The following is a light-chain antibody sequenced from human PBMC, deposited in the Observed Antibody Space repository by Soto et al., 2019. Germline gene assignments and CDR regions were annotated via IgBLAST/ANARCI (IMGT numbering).Light chain of an antibody. V-gene: IGLV2-14*01. J-gene: IGLJ1*01. CDR1: CGDIGSYNR. Sequence: QSALSQPASVSVSAGQTLTISCTGTCGDIGSYNRVSWYQQHPGKAPKLIIYEVTDRPSEVSNRFSGSKSGNTASLTISGLQAEDEAEYYCSSYTNINTRACVFGTGTKVTVL. CDR2: EVT. CDR3: SSYTNINTRACV.